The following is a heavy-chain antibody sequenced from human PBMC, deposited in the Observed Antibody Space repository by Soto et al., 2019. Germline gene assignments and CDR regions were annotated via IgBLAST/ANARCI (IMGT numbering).Heavy chain of an antibody. V-gene: IGHV4-59*01. D-gene: IGHD2-15*01. Sequence: QVQLQESGPGLVKPSETLSLTCTVSGGSISSYYWSWIRQPPGKGLEWIGYIYYSGSTNYNPSLKRRVTISVDTSKNQFSLKLTSVTAAATAVYYCARGWWPSFDYWGQGTLVTVSS. CDR3: ARGWWPSFDY. CDR2: IYYSGST. J-gene: IGHJ4*02. CDR1: GGSISSYY.